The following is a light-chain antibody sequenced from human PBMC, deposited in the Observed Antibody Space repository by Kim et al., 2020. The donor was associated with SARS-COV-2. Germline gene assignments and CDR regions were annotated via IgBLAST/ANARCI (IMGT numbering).Light chain of an antibody. CDR2: QDT. Sequence: SYELTQPPSVSVSPGQTASITCSGDTLGDKYAFWYQQKPGQSPVLVIYQDTNRPSGIPERFSGSNSGNTATLTISGTLPMDEADYYCQAWDSSTVVFGGGTQLTVL. CDR1: TLGDKY. V-gene: IGLV3-1*01. CDR3: QAWDSSTVV. J-gene: IGLJ2*01.